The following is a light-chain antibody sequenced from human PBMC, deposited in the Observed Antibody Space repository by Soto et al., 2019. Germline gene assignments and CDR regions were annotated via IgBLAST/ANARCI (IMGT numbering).Light chain of an antibody. CDR3: QQYNHWPPMYT. V-gene: IGKV3-15*01. Sequence: EIVMTQSPVTLSVSPGARDPLSWRARQSININLAWYQQKPGQAPRLLIYAASSRATGIPARFSGSGSGTEFTLTISHLQSEDFAVYYCQQYNHWPPMYTFGQGTKV. CDR1: QSININ. CDR2: AAS. J-gene: IGKJ2*01.